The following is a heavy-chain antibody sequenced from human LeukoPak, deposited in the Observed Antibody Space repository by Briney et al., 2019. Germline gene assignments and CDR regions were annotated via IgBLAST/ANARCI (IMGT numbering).Heavy chain of an antibody. CDR3: ARDQVFGVVIGSFDI. D-gene: IGHD3-3*01. J-gene: IGHJ3*02. Sequence: SETLSLTCAVYGGSFSGYYWSWIRQPPGKGLEWIGEINHSGSTNYNPSLKSRVTISVDTSKNQFSLKLSSVTAADTAVYYCARDQVFGVVIGSFDIWGQGTMVTVSS. CDR1: GGSFSGYY. V-gene: IGHV4-34*01. CDR2: INHSGST.